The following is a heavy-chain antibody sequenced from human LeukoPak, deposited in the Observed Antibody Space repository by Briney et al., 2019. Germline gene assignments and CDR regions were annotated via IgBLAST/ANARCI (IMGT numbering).Heavy chain of an antibody. CDR2: ISPTGSTT. Sequence: GGSLRLSCTASGFSFSGHWMHWARQLPGKGPVWVSRISPTGSTTSYADSVKGRFTVSRDNAKNTLYLQVNNLRAEDTAVYYCARGPNSNWSGLDFWGQGTLLTVSS. CDR1: GFSFSGHW. D-gene: IGHD6-6*01. J-gene: IGHJ4*02. V-gene: IGHV3-74*01. CDR3: ARGPNSNWSGLDF.